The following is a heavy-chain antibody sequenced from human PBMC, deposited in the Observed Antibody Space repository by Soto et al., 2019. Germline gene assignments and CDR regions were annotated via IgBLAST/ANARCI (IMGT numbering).Heavy chain of an antibody. J-gene: IGHJ6*02. V-gene: IGHV3-23*01. CDR2: ISGSGGST. CDR3: ANIAAAGDYYYYYGMDV. CDR1: GFTFSSYA. D-gene: IGHD6-13*01. Sequence: GGSLRLSCAASGFTFSSYAMSWVRQAPGKGLEWVSAISGSGGSTYYADSVKGRFTISRDNSKNTLYLQMNSLRAEDTSVYYCANIAAAGDYYYYYGMDVWGQGTTVTVSS.